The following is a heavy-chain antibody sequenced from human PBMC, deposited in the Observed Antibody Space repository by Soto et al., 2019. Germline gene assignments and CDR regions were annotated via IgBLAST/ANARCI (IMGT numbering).Heavy chain of an antibody. V-gene: IGHV1-69*01. Sequence: QVQLVQSGAEVKKPGSSVKVSCRASGGSFSTYTFSWVRQAPGQGLEWMGGITPLFGTTGNYAQNFQGRVTITADESTSTAYMELRSLRSEDTAVYYCASWYYYESNGYYAAYWGQGTLVTVSS. CDR1: GGSFSTYT. J-gene: IGHJ4*02. D-gene: IGHD3-22*01. CDR3: ASWYYYESNGYYAAY. CDR2: ITPLFGTTG.